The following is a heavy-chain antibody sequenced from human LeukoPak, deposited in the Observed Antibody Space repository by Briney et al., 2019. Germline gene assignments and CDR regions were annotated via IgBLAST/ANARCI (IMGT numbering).Heavy chain of an antibody. D-gene: IGHD2-2*01. V-gene: IGHV1-69*04. Sequence: ASVKVSCKASGGTFSSYAISWVRQAPGQGLEWMGRIIPIFGIANYAQKFQGRVTITADKSTTTASMELSSLRSEDTAVYYCARVDCSSTSCYGPNYGLDVWGQGTTVTVSS. CDR2: IIPIFGIA. CDR3: ARVDCSSTSCYGPNYGLDV. CDR1: GGTFSSYA. J-gene: IGHJ6*02.